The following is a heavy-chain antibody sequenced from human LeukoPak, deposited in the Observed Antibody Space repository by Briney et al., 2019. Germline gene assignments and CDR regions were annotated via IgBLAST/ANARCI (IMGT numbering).Heavy chain of an antibody. J-gene: IGHJ6*02. D-gene: IGHD6-19*01. V-gene: IGHV1-69*01. CDR1: GGTFSSYA. Sequence: GASVKVSCKASGGTFSSYAISWVRQAPGQGLEWMGGIIPIFGTANYAQKFQGRVTITADESTSTAYMELSSLRSEGTAVYYCARNAIAVAAYYGMDVWGQGTTVTVSS. CDR3: ARNAIAVAAYYGMDV. CDR2: IIPIFGTA.